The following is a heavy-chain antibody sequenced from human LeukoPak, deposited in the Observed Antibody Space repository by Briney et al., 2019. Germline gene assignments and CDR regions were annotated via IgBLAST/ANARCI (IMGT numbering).Heavy chain of an antibody. CDR2: MNPNSGNT. CDR1: GYTFTSYD. D-gene: IGHD3-10*01. J-gene: IGHJ6*03. V-gene: IGHV1-8*03. Sequence: ASVKVSCKASGYTFTSYDINWVRRASGQGLEWMGWMNPNSGNTGYAQKFQGRVTITRNTSISTAYMELSSLRSEDTAVYYCARGNYYGSGSSSHYYMDAWGKGTTVTVSS. CDR3: ARGNYYGSGSSSHYYMDA.